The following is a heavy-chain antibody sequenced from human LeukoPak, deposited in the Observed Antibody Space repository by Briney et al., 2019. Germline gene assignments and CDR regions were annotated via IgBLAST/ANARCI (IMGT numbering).Heavy chain of an antibody. CDR3: AREAGYYYGSGSYYNDVKLGDY. D-gene: IGHD3-10*01. J-gene: IGHJ4*02. CDR2: IYPGDSDT. V-gene: IGHV5-51*01. Sequence: PGEPLKISCQGSGSRFTSYWIGWVRQLHGKGLEWLGIIYPGDSDTRYSPSFQGQVTISADKSISTAYLQWSSLKASDTAMYYCAREAGYYYGSGSYYNDVKLGDYWGQGTLVTVSS. CDR1: GSRFTSYW.